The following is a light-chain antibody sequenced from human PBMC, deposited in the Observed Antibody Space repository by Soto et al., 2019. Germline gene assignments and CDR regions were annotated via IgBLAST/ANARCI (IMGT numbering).Light chain of an antibody. CDR2: DSS. Sequence: EIVLTQSPGTLSLSPGEGATLSCRASQTISSNSLAWYQQKPGQAPRLLIYDSSTRATGIPGRFSGSGSGTEFTLTISRLQSEDFAVYHCQQYKYWPPLTFGGGTKVEI. J-gene: IGKJ4*01. CDR3: QQYKYWPPLT. V-gene: IGKV3-15*01. CDR1: QTISSN.